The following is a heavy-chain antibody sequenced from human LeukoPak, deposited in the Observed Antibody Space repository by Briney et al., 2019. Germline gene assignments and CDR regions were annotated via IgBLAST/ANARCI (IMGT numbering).Heavy chain of an antibody. V-gene: IGHV3-21*01. Sequence: PGGSLRLSCAASGFTFSSYSMNWVRQAPGEGLEWVSSISSSSSYIYYADSVKGRFTISRDNAKNSLYLQMNSLRAEDTAVYYCARYSYGSPDCWGQGTLVTVSS. D-gene: IGHD5-18*01. CDR2: ISSSSSYI. CDR1: GFTFSSYS. CDR3: ARYSYGSPDC. J-gene: IGHJ4*02.